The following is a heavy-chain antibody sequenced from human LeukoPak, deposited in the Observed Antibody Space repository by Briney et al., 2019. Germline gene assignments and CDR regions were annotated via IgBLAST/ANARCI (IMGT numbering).Heavy chain of an antibody. Sequence: AVKVSCKASVGTFSRYAISWVRQAAGQGVEWMGGIIPIFGTANYAQKSQGRVPITTDESTSTAYIELSSLRCEDTAVYYCACGYSSSWYEGQLGDIVVVVAAPLFDYWGQGTLVTVS. V-gene: IGHV1-69*05. J-gene: IGHJ4*02. CDR1: VGTFSRYA. CDR2: IIPIFGTA. CDR3: ACGYSSSWYEGQLGDIVVVVAAPLFDY. D-gene: IGHD2-15*01.